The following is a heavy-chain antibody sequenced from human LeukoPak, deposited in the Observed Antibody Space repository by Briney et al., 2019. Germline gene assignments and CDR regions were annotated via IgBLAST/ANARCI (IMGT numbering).Heavy chain of an antibody. CDR1: GYTFTSYG. D-gene: IGHD3-9*01. J-gene: IGHJ6*03. Sequence: ASVKVSCKASGYTFTSYGISWVRQAPGQGLEWMGWISAYNGNTNYAQKLQGRVTMTTDTSTSTAYMELRSLRSDDTAVYYCVRAVNILTGYYTDYYYYMDVWGKGTTVTVSS. CDR3: VRAVNILTGYYTDYYYYMDV. CDR2: ISAYNGNT. V-gene: IGHV1-18*01.